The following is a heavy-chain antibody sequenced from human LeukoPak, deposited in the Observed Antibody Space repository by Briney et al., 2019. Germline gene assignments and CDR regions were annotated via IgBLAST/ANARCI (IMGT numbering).Heavy chain of an antibody. J-gene: IGHJ3*02. D-gene: IGHD4-17*01. CDR1: GFTFSSYG. V-gene: IGHV3-7*01. CDR2: IKQGGSDK. Sequence: EGSLRLSCAASGFTFSSYGMSWVRQAPGKGLEWVANIKQGGSDKCYVDFVKGRLTMSRDDAKNSLYLQMNGLRADDTAVYYCARGGDRGTVNKGSNAFDIWGQGTMVTVSS. CDR3: ARGGDRGTVNKGSNAFDI.